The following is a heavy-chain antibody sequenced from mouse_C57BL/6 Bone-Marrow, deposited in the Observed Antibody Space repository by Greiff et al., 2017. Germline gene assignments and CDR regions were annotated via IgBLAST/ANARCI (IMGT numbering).Heavy chain of an antibody. CDR3: ARDPVPGCAY. D-gene: IGHD6-1*01. CDR2: ISPGDGDT. CDR1: GYAFSSSW. J-gene: IGHJ3*01. Sequence: QVQLKQSGPELVKPGASVKISCKASGYAFSSSWLNWVKQRPGKGLEWIGRISPGDGDTNYNGKFKGKATLTADKSSSTAYMQLSSLTSEDSAVYYCARDPVPGCAYWGQGTLVTVSA. V-gene: IGHV1-82*01.